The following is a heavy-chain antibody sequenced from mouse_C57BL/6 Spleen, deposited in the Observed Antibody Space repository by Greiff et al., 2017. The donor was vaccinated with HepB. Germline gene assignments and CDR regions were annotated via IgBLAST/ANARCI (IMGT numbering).Heavy chain of an antibody. CDR3: ARWGTTVVAKGAMDY. J-gene: IGHJ4*01. V-gene: IGHV1-81*01. CDR2: IYPRSGNT. Sequence: QVQLKESGAELARPGASVKLSCKASGYTFTSYGISWVKQRTGQGLEWIGEIYPRSGNTYYNEKFKGKATLTADKSSSTAYMELRSLTSEDSAVYFCARWGTTVVAKGAMDYWGQGTSVTVSS. CDR1: GYTFTSYG. D-gene: IGHD1-1*01.